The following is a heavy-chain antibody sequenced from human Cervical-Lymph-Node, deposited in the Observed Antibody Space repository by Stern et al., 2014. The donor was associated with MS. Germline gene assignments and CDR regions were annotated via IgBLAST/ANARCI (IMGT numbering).Heavy chain of an antibody. CDR1: GYTLSELS. CDR3: ATGGGNY. J-gene: IGHJ4*02. CDR2: FDPENGEI. D-gene: IGHD1-26*01. V-gene: IGHV1-24*01. Sequence: QMQLVQSGAEVKKPGASVKVSCKVSGYTLSELSIHWVRQAPGKGLEWMGGFDPENGEIIYAQNFQGRVTMTEDTATDTAYMQLSSLRSDDTAVYYCATGGGNYWGQGTLVIVSS.